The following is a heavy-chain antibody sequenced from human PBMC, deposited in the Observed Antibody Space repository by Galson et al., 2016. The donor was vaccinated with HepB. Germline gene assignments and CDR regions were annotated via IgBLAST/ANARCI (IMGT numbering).Heavy chain of an antibody. D-gene: IGHD3/OR15-3a*01. V-gene: IGHV3-7*01. CDR1: GFTFSHYG. Sequence: SLRLSCAASGFTFSHYGMHWVRQAPGKGLEWVANIKNDGSQKYYVDSVKGRFTISRDNAKNSVYLQMNSLRAEDTAVYYCANSLMISTSQGRGSTWGQGTLVTVSS. J-gene: IGHJ4*02. CDR2: IKNDGSQK. CDR3: ANSLMISTSQGRGST.